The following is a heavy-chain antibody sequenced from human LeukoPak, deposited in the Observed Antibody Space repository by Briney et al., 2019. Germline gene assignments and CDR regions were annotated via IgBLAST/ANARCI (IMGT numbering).Heavy chain of an antibody. CDR2: INHSGST. V-gene: IGHV4-34*01. Sequence: SETLSLTCAVYGGSFSGYYWSWIRQPPGKGLEWIGEINHSGSTNYNPSLKSRVTISVDTSKNQFSLKLSSVTAADTAVYYCARAIGVVIISYFDCWGQGTLVTVSS. CDR1: GGSFSGYY. J-gene: IGHJ4*02. CDR3: ARAIGVVIISYFDC. D-gene: IGHD3-3*01.